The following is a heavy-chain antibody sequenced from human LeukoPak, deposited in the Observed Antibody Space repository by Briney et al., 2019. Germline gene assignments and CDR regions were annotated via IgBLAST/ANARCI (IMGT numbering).Heavy chain of an antibody. CDR3: ARDPAVAGSFDY. D-gene: IGHD6-19*01. Sequence: GGSLRLSCAASGFTFSSYAMSWVRQAPGKGLEWVSGINWNGGSTGYADSVKGRFTISRDNAKNSLYLQMNSLRAEDTALYYCARDPAVAGSFDYWGQGTLVTVSS. J-gene: IGHJ4*02. V-gene: IGHV3-20*04. CDR2: INWNGGST. CDR1: GFTFSSYA.